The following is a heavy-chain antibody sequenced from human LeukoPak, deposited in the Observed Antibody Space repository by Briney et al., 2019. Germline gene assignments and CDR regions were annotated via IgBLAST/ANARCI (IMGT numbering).Heavy chain of an antibody. CDR3: ATYHNTLTAKRSYY. V-gene: IGHV3-7*03. CDR2: IKQDGSDK. Sequence: GGSLSLSCEAPGFTFSNNWMKWAGQAPGKGLEWLATIKQDGSDKFYVDSVKGRFTISRDNAGNSLYLQMNSLRAEDTAVYYCATYHNTLTAKRSYYWGQGTLVTVSS. J-gene: IGHJ4*02. CDR1: GFTFSNNW. D-gene: IGHD2-21*02.